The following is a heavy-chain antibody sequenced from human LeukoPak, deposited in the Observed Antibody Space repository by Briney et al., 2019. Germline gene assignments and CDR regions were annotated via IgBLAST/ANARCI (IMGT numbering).Heavy chain of an antibody. J-gene: IGHJ5*02. CDR3: ARIEQPPSTMIPSLEWFSGWFDP. Sequence: SETLSLTCAVHGGSFSGYYWTWIRQPPGKGLEWIGEINDSGNTYYNPSLKSRVTISVDTSKNQFSLKLSSVTAADTAFYYCARIEQPPSTMIPSLEWFSGWFDPWGQGTLVTVSS. CDR1: GGSFSGYY. V-gene: IGHV4-34*01. D-gene: IGHD3-3*01. CDR2: INDSGNT.